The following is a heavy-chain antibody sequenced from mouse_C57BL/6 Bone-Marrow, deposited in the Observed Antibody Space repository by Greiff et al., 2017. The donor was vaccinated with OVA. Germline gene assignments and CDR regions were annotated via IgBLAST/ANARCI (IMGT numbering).Heavy chain of an antibody. CDR3: ARRHYYGSSDYAMDY. Sequence: EVQGVESGGGLVKPGGSLKLSCAASGFTFSDYGMYWVRQAPEKGLEWVAYISSGISTFYYADTVKGRFPISRDNAKNTLFLQMTSLRSEDTAMYYCARRHYYGSSDYAMDYWGQGTSVTVSS. CDR2: ISSGISTF. CDR1: GFTFSDYG. V-gene: IGHV5-17*01. J-gene: IGHJ4*01. D-gene: IGHD1-1*01.